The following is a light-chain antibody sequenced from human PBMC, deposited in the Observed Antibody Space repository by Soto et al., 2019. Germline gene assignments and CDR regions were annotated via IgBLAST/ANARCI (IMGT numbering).Light chain of an antibody. V-gene: IGLV2-14*01. CDR1: SSDVGGYNY. J-gene: IGLJ1*01. CDR2: EVS. CDR3: ISYTSTSALV. Sequence: QSALTQPASVSGSPGQSITISCIGTSSDVGGYNYVSWYQQEAGKAPKLMIYEVSNRPSGVSNRFSGSKSGNTASLTISGLQAEDEADYYCISYTSTSALVFGTGTKLTVL.